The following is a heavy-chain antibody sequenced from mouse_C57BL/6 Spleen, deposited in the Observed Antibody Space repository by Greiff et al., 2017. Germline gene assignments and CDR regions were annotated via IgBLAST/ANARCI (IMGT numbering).Heavy chain of an antibody. J-gene: IGHJ2*01. Sequence: QVQLQQPGAELVKPGASVKLSCKASGYTFTSYWMQWVKQRPGQGLEWIGEIDPSDSYTNYNQKFKGKATLTVDTSSSTAYMQLRSLTSEDSAVYYCARSPRPYYFDYWCQGTTLTVSS. CDR2: IDPSDSYT. CDR3: ARSPRPYYFDY. CDR1: GYTFTSYW. V-gene: IGHV1-50*01.